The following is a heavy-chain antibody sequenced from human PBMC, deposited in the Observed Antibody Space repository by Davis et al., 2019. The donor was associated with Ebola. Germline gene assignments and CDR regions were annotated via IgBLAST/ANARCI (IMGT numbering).Heavy chain of an antibody. CDR1: GFTFSSYW. CDR3: ARAIGGYSGWFDP. V-gene: IGHV4-34*01. Sequence: ESLKISCAASGFTFSSYWMSWIRQPPGKGLEWIGEINHSGSTNYNPSIKSRVTISVDTSKNQFSLKLSSVTAADTAVYYCARAIGGYSGWFDPWGQGTLVTVSS. D-gene: IGHD4-23*01. CDR2: INHSGST. J-gene: IGHJ5*02.